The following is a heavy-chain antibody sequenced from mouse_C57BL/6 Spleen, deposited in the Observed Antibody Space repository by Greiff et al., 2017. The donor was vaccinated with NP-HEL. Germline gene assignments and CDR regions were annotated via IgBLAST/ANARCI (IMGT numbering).Heavy chain of an antibody. CDR2: INPSNDDT. D-gene: IGHD1-1*01. J-gene: IGHJ3*01. CDR3: ARVYYYGSAWFAY. CDR1: GYTFTSYW. Sequence: QVQLQQPGTELVKPGASVKLSCKASGYTFTSYWIHWVKQRPGQGLEWIGNINPSNDDTNYSEKFKSKATLTVDTSSSTAYMQLNSLTSEDSAVYFCARVYYYGSAWFAYWGQGTLVIVSA. V-gene: IGHV1-53*01.